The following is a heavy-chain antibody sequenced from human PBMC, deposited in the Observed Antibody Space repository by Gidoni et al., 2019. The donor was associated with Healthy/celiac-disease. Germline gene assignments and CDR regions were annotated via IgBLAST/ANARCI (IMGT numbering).Heavy chain of an antibody. D-gene: IGHD2-15*01. CDR3: ARDRYCSGGSCYYYYYGMDV. CDR1: GFTFSSYV. J-gene: IGHJ6*02. CDR2: IWYDGSNK. V-gene: IGHV3-33*01. Sequence: QVQLVESGGGVVQHGRSLRLSCAASGFTFSSYVMPWVRQAPGKGLEWWAVIWYDGSNKYYADSVKGRFTISRDNSKNTLYRQMNSLRAEDTAVYYCARDRYCSGGSCYYYYYGMDVWGQGTTVTVSS.